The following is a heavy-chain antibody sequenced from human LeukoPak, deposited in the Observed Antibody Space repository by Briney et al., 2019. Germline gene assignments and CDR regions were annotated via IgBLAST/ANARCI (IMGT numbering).Heavy chain of an antibody. CDR3: ERGRASKRVFDY. CDR1: GFTFSSYS. CDR2: ISSSSSYI. V-gene: IGHV3-21*01. D-gene: IGHD4-11*01. J-gene: IGHJ4*02. Sequence: GGSLRLSCAASGFTFSSYSMNWVRQAPGKGLEWVSSISSSSSYIYYADSVKGRFTISRDNAKNSLYLQMNSLRAEDTAVYYCERGRASKRVFDYWGQGTLVTVSS.